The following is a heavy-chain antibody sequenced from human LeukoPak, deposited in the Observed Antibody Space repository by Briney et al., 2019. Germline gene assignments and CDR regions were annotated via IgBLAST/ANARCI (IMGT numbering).Heavy chain of an antibody. CDR3: ARSPKGGTYYYDSSGYYYFDY. CDR2: INPSGGST. V-gene: IGHV1-46*01. J-gene: IGHJ4*02. CDR1: GYTFTSYY. D-gene: IGHD3-22*01. Sequence: ASVKVSCKASGYTFTSYYMHWVRQAPGQGLEWMGIINPSGGSTSYAQKFQGRVTMTRDMSTSTVYMELSSLRSDDTAVYYCARSPKGGTYYYDSSGYYYFDYWGQGTLVTVSS.